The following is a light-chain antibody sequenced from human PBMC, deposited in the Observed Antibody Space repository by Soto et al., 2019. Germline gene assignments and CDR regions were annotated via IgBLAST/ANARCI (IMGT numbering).Light chain of an antibody. CDR1: SRDVGGYDY. J-gene: IGLJ2*01. V-gene: IGLV2-14*03. CDR3: SSYTSNSTVV. Sequence: QSVLTQPASVSGSPGQAITISCTGTSRDVGGYDYVSWYQYHPGKAPKLMIYDVSDRPSGVSNRFSGSKSGNTASLTISGLQAEDEAEYFCSSYTSNSTVVFGGGTKLTVL. CDR2: DVS.